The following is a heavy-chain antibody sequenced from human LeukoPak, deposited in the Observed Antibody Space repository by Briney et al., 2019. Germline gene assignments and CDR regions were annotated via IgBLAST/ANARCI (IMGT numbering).Heavy chain of an antibody. J-gene: IGHJ5*02. V-gene: IGHV3-23*01. CDR2: LSGTGYST. Sequence: GGSLRLSCAASGFTFSSYAMSWVRQAPGKGLEWVSGLSGTGYSTYYADSVKGRFTISRDNSKNTLYLQMNSLRAEDTAVYYCAKGEPMLRGGGSFDPWGQGTLVTVSS. CDR3: AKGEPMLRGGGSFDP. CDR1: GFTFSSYA. D-gene: IGHD3-10*01.